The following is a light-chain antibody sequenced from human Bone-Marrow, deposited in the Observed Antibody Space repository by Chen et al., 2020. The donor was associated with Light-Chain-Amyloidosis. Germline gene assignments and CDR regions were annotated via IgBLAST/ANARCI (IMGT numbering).Light chain of an antibody. CDR3: QSADSSGTYEVI. CDR2: RDT. J-gene: IGLJ2*01. CDR1: DLPTKY. V-gene: IGLV3-25*03. Sequence: SYEPPRPPSVSVSPGQTARITCSGDDLPTKYAYWYQQKPGQAPVLVIHRDTERPSGISERFSGSSSGTTATLTISGVQAEDEADYHCQSADSSGTYEVIFGGGTKLTVL.